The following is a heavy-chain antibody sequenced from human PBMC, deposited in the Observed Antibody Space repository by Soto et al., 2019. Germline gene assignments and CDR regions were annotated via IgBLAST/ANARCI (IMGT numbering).Heavy chain of an antibody. Sequence: QVQLVESGGGVVQPGRSLRLSCAASGFTFSSYGMHWVRQAPGKGLEWVAVISYDGSNKYYADSVKGRFTISRDNSKNTLYLQINRLKVEDTAVYYCASRPNTVVDTFDIWGHGTMVTVSS. D-gene: IGHD4-17*01. CDR3: ASRPNTVVDTFDI. V-gene: IGHV3-30*03. CDR2: ISYDGSNK. J-gene: IGHJ3*02. CDR1: GFTFSSYG.